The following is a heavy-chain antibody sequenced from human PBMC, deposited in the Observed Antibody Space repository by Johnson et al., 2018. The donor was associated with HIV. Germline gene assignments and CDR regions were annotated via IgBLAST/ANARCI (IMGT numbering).Heavy chain of an antibody. CDR1: GFTFSSYW. CDR2: IKQDGSEK. Sequence: VQLVESGGGVVRPGGSLRLSCAASGFTFSSYWMSWVRQAPGKGLEWVANIKQDGSEKYYVDSVKGRFTISRDNAKNSLYLQMNSLRAEDTAVYYCAGEGSCYSCGAFDIWGQGTMVTVSS. D-gene: IGHD2-15*01. V-gene: IGHV3-7*04. CDR3: AGEGSCYSCGAFDI. J-gene: IGHJ3*02.